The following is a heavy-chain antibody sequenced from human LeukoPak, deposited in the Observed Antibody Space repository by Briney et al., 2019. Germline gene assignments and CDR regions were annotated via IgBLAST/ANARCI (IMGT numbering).Heavy chain of an antibody. V-gene: IGHV3-66*01. Sequence: GGSLRLSCAASGFTVSSYYMYWVRQAPGKGLEWVSFIYSGGSTYYADSVKGRFTVSRDNSKNTLYLQMNSLRAEDTAVYYCARGSGWDFDYWGQGTLVTVSS. CDR1: GFTVSSYY. J-gene: IGHJ4*02. D-gene: IGHD6-19*01. CDR3: ARGSGWDFDY. CDR2: IYSGGST.